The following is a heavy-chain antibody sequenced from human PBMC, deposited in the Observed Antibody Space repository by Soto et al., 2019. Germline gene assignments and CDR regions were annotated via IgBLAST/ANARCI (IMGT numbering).Heavy chain of an antibody. CDR3: ARAAHYSSPFRWFDP. CDR1: GGSISSGGYY. V-gene: IGHV4-31*03. Sequence: QVQLQESGPGLVKPSQTLSLTCTVSGGSISSGGYYWSWIRQHPGKGLEWIGYIYYSGSTYYNPSLNTRVTISVDTSKNQFSLKLSSVTAADTAVYYCARAAHYSSPFRWFDPWGQGTLVTVSS. J-gene: IGHJ5*02. CDR2: IYYSGST. D-gene: IGHD6-13*01.